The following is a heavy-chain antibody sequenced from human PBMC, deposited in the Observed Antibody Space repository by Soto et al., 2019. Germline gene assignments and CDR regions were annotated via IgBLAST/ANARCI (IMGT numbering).Heavy chain of an antibody. CDR3: ARGNGWDCSKWFDA. D-gene: IGHD4-4*01. V-gene: IGHV4-30-4*01. CDR2: IYYIGST. J-gene: IGHJ5*02. CDR1: GGSISSGDYY. Sequence: QVQLQESGPGLVKPSQTLSLTCTVSGGSISSGDYYWSWIRQPPGKGLEWIEYIYYIGSTYYNPSLKSRVTISVDTSKNQFSLKLSSVTAADTAVYYCARGNGWDCSKWFDAWGQGTLVTVSS.